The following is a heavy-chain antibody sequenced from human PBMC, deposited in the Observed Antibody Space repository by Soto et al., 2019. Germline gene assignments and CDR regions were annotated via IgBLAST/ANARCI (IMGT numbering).Heavy chain of an antibody. V-gene: IGHV2-5*02. CDR3: IQSRCGGDCLQSYASHYYYGMDV. D-gene: IGHD2-21*02. Sequence: QITLKESGPTLVKPTQTLTLTCTFSGFSLSTSGVGVGWIRQPPGKALEWLALIYWDDDKRYSPSLRSRLTNSKDTSKHQVVLTMTNMDPVDTATYHCIQSRCGGDCLQSYASHYYYGMDVWGQGTTVTVSS. CDR1: GFSLSTSGVG. J-gene: IGHJ6*02. CDR2: IYWDDDK.